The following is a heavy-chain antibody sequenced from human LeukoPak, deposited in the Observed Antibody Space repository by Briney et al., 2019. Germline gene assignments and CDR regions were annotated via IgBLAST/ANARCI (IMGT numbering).Heavy chain of an antibody. V-gene: IGHV4-59*08. Sequence: PSETLSLTCTVSGGSISSYYWSWIRQPPGKGLEWIGYIYYSGSTNYNPSLKSRVTISVDTSKNQFSLKLSSVTAADTAVYYCARHLADDYSGYDPHFDYWGQGTLVTVSS. D-gene: IGHD5-12*01. CDR1: GGSISSYY. J-gene: IGHJ4*02. CDR3: ARHLADDYSGYDPHFDY. CDR2: IYYSGST.